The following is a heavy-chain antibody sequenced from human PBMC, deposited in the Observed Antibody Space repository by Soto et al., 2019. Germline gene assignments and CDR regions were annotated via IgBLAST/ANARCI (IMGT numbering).Heavy chain of an antibody. Sequence: QVQLVQSGAEVKKPGSSVKVSCQAPGGTFSSYAISWGRQAPGQGLEWVGGIIPIFGTAKYAQKFQGRVTITADESTSAGYMELSSLRSEDTAVYYCARSQGGSSSLDIYYYYYYGMDVWGQGTTVTVSS. CDR3: ARSQGGSSSLDIYYYYYYGMDV. V-gene: IGHV1-69*01. CDR2: IIPIFGTA. D-gene: IGHD2-15*01. J-gene: IGHJ6*02. CDR1: GGTFSSYA.